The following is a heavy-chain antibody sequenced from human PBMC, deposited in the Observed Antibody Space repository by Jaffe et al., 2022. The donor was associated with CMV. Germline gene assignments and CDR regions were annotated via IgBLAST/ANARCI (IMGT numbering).Heavy chain of an antibody. V-gene: IGHV4-4*07. D-gene: IGHD1-7*01. J-gene: IGHJ4*02. CDR1: GDSISSYY. CDR2: GSGSGYT. CDR3: ARTIGTTTPFDY. Sequence: QVQLQESGPGLVKPSETLSLTCTVSGDSISSYYWNWIRQPAGKGLEWIGRGSGSGYTNYNPSLKSRVTMSVDTSKNQFSLKLSSVTAADTAVYYCARTIGTTTPFDYWGQGALVAVSS.